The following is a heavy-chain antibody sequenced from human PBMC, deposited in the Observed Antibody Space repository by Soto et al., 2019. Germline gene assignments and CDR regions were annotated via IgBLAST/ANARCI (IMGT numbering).Heavy chain of an antibody. Sequence: ASVKVSCKASGYTFTTYGISWVRQAPGQGREWMGWISPYNGTTKYAEKFQGEMIMTTDTATRTAYMDLRSLRSDDTAVYYCARDGERDTGLNFYYYLHGMDAWGQGTRVTVSS. V-gene: IGHV1-18*04. D-gene: IGHD1-1*01. CDR3: ARDGERDTGLNFYYYLHGMDA. CDR2: ISPYNGTT. J-gene: IGHJ6*02. CDR1: GYTFTTYG.